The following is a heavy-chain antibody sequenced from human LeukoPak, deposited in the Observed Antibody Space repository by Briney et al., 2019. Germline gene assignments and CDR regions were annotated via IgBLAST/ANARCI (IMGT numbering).Heavy chain of an antibody. Sequence: GSLRLSCVGSGFTFINYAMTWVRQSPARGLEYVSSSSGSGASTHYADSVKGRFTISRDNSRNTLYLEMSSLRVEDSALYYCAKDRAPHGSGGGEDYFDLWGRGTLVTVSS. CDR1: GFTFINYA. CDR3: AKDRAPHGSGGGEDYFDL. D-gene: IGHD3-10*01. J-gene: IGHJ2*01. V-gene: IGHV3-23*01. CDR2: SSGSGAST.